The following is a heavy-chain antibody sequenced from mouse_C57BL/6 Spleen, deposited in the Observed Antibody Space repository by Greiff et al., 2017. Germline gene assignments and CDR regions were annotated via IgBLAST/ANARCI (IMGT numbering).Heavy chain of an antibody. D-gene: IGHD2-1*01. CDR2: IDPEDGDT. Sequence: VHVKQSGAELVRPGASVKLSCTASGFNIKDYYMHWVKQRPEQGLEWIGRIDPEDGDTEYAPKFQGKATMTADTSSNTAYLQLSSLTSEDTAVYYCTTIYYGNYNAMDYWGQGTSVTVSS. CDR3: TTIYYGNYNAMDY. J-gene: IGHJ4*01. CDR1: GFNIKDYY. V-gene: IGHV14-1*01.